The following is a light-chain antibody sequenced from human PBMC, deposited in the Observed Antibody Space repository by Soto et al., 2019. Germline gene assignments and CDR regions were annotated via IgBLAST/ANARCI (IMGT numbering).Light chain of an antibody. CDR2: AAS. V-gene: IGKV1-27*01. Sequence: DIQMTQSPSSLSASVGDRVTITCRASQGINNYLAWYQQRPGKVPKPLIYAASTLHSGVPSRFSGSGSGTDFTLTISGLQPEDVATYYCQKYNSAPLTFGGGNKVEIK. CDR3: QKYNSAPLT. CDR1: QGINNY. J-gene: IGKJ4*01.